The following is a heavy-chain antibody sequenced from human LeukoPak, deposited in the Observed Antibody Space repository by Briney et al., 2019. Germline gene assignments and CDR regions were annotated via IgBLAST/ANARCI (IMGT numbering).Heavy chain of an antibody. CDR3: AKARDAYNFYYFDY. Sequence: GGSLRLSCAGSGFTFSSYVMSWVRQAPGKGLEWVSIISGGGVKTYYADPVKGRFTISRDNSKNTLYLQMNSLRAEDTAVYYCAKARDAYNFYYFDYWGRGTLVTVSS. D-gene: IGHD5-24*01. CDR2: ISGGGVKT. CDR1: GFTFSSYV. J-gene: IGHJ4*02. V-gene: IGHV3-23*01.